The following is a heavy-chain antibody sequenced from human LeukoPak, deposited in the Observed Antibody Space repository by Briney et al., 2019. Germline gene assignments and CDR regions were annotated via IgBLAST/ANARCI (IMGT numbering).Heavy chain of an antibody. CDR3: ARDHLIPSAGNDY. CDR2: MKEDGSGE. V-gene: IGHV3-7*01. D-gene: IGHD6-13*01. CDR1: GFRLGDYW. Sequence: GGSLRLSCAASGFRLGDYWMSWVRQAPGKGLEWVANMKEDGSGEYYVDSVKGRFIISRDNAKNSVYLQMNSLRAEDTALYYCARDHLIPSAGNDYWGQGTLVTVSS. J-gene: IGHJ4*02.